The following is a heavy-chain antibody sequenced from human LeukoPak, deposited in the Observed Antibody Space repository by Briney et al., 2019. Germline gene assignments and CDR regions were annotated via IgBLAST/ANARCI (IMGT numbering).Heavy chain of an antibody. CDR3: ARQIGIAAAGGFDY. CDR2: INPNSGVT. CDR1: GSTFSGYY. D-gene: IGHD6-13*01. V-gene: IGHV1-2*02. J-gene: IGHJ4*02. Sequence: ASVKVSCKASGSTFSGYYMHWVRQAPGQGLEWMGWINPNSGVTSYAQKFQGRVTMTRDTSISTAYMGVTRLGSDDTAMYYCARQIGIAAAGGFDYWGQGTLVTVSS.